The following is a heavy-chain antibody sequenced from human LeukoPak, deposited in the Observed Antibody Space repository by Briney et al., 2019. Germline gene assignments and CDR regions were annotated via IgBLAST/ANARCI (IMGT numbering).Heavy chain of an antibody. CDR3: ANSGGYDFWSGSDNWFDP. D-gene: IGHD3-3*01. V-gene: IGHV4-39*07. Sequence: SETLSLTCTVSGGSISSSSYYWGWIRQPPGKGLEWIGSIYYSGSTYYNPSLKSRVTISVDTSKNQFSLKLSSVTAADTAVYYCANSGGYDFWSGSDNWFDPWGQGTLVTVSS. CDR2: IYYSGST. CDR1: GGSISSSSYY. J-gene: IGHJ5*02.